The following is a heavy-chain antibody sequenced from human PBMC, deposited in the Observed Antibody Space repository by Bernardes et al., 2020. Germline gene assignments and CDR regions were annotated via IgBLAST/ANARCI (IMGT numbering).Heavy chain of an antibody. CDR3: AREKEWDEYRYGFQGYFDN. J-gene: IGHJ4*02. V-gene: IGHV3-53*01. Sequence: GGSLRLSCAASGFTVSNTYMSWVRQAPGMGLEWVSDIYRDGRTYYADSVKGRFTISRDNSKNTLYLQMNSLRAEDTAMYYCAREKEWDEYRYGFQGYFDNWGQGTLVTVSS. CDR2: IYRDGRT. D-gene: IGHD5-18*01. CDR1: GFTVSNTY.